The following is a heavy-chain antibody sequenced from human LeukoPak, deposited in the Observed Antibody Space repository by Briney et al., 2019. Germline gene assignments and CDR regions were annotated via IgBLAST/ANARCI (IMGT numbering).Heavy chain of an antibody. V-gene: IGHV4-4*07. Sequence: PSETLSLTCTVSGGSISSYYWSWIRQPAGKGLEWIGRIYTSGSTNYNPSLKSRVTMSVDTSKNRFSLKLSSVTAADTAVYYCARDRTHYGSGSYYNFYYFDYWGQGTLVTVSS. D-gene: IGHD3-10*01. CDR1: GGSISSYY. J-gene: IGHJ4*02. CDR2: IYTSGST. CDR3: ARDRTHYGSGSYYNFYYFDY.